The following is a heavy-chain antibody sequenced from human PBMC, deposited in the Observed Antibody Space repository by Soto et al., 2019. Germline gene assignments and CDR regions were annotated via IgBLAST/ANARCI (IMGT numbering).Heavy chain of an antibody. CDR3: ASLGYSGYDFAFDI. CDR2: ISTNSGNT. CDR1: GYPFGTYA. J-gene: IGHJ3*02. D-gene: IGHD5-12*01. V-gene: IGHV1-18*04. Sequence: ASVKVSCKASGYPFGTYAITWVRQAPGQGLEWVGWISTNSGNTYYAQNFQGRVTLTTDTSTTTAYMEFRSLTSDDTAVYYCASLGYSGYDFAFDIWGQGTMFTVSS.